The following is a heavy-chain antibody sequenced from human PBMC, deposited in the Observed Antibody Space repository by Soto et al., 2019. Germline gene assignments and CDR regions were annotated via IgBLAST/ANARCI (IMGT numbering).Heavy chain of an antibody. CDR3: ARAISGYVT. CDR1: GITYTTYA. J-gene: IGHJ5*02. D-gene: IGHD5-12*01. CDR2: INTGNGNT. Sequence: QVQLVQSGAEAKKPGASVKVSCKASGITYTTYAIHWVRQAPGQGLEWMGWINTGNGNTRYSQSFQGRVTLTTDTSANTAYMDLNSLTSEDTAVYYCARAISGYVTWGQGTLITVSS. V-gene: IGHV1-3*04.